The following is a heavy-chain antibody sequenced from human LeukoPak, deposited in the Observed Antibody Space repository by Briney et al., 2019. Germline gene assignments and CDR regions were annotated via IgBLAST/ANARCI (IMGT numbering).Heavy chain of an antibody. CDR1: GFTFSSYG. V-gene: IGHV3-30*18. CDR3: AKDLRIAVAGIDY. Sequence: GGSLRLSCAASGFTFSSYGMHWVRQAPGKGLEWVAVISYDGSNKYYADSVKGRFTISRDISKNTLYLQMNSLRAEDTAVYYCAKDLRIAVAGIDYWGQGTLVTVSS. J-gene: IGHJ4*02. CDR2: ISYDGSNK. D-gene: IGHD6-19*01.